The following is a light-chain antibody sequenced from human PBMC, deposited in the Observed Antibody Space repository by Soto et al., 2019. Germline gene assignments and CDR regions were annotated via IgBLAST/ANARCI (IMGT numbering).Light chain of an antibody. V-gene: IGKV3-15*01. CDR1: QSVSNN. Sequence: EILMTQSPATLSVSPGERATLSCRASQSVSNNLAWYQQKPGQAPRLLIYAVSSRPAGIPARFSGSGSGTEFTLTINSLEPEDFAVYYCQQRSNWPPLTFGGGTKVEIK. CDR2: AVS. J-gene: IGKJ4*01. CDR3: QQRSNWPPLT.